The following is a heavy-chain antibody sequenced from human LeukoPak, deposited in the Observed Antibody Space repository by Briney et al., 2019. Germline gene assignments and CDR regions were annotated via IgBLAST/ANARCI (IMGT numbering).Heavy chain of an antibody. CDR1: GGSVSSYY. D-gene: IGHD4-11*01. CDR3: ASYKVAMTTVTTRWFDP. CDR2: IYYSGST. V-gene: IGHV4-59*02. J-gene: IGHJ5*02. Sequence: NPSETLSLTCTVSGGSVSSYYWSWIRQPPGKGLEWIGYIYYSGSTNYIPSLKSRVTISVDTSKNQFSLKLSSVTAADTAVYYCASYKVAMTTVTTRWFDPWGQGTLVTVSS.